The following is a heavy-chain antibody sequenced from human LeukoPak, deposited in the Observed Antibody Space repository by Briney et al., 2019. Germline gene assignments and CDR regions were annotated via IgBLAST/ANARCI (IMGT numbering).Heavy chain of an antibody. CDR2: INTNTGNP. V-gene: IGHV7-4-1*02. CDR3: ARADHYDYVWGSYRPNWLDP. D-gene: IGHD3-16*02. J-gene: IGHJ5*02. Sequence: GASVKVSCKASGYTFTSYAMNWVRQAPGQGLEWMGWINTNTGNPTYAQGFTGRFVFSLDTSVSTAYLQISGLKAEDTAVYYCARADHYDYVWGSYRPNWLDPWGQGTLVTVSS. CDR1: GYTFTSYA.